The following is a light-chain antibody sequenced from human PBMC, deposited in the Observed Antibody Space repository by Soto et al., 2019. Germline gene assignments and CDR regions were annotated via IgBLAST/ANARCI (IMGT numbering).Light chain of an antibody. CDR3: QQYGSSPYT. V-gene: IGKV3-20*01. J-gene: IGKJ2*01. Sequence: EIVLPQYPGTLSLSPGVRATLSCRASQSVSSSYLAWYQQKPGQAPRLLIYGASSRATGIPDRFSGSGAGKDFTLTISSREPEDFAVDYCQQYGSSPYTFGQGNKLEIK. CDR1: QSVSSSY. CDR2: GAS.